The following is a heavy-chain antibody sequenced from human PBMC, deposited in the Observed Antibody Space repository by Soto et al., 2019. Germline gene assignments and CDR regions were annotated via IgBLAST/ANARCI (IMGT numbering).Heavy chain of an antibody. Sequence: VQLLESGGGLVQPGGSLRLSCAASGFTFSSYAMSWVRQAPGKGLEWVSAISGSGGSTYYADSVKGRFTISRDNSKNTLYLQMNSLRAEDTAVYYCAKASRGLGYCSGGSCYPRFWGQGTLVTVSS. D-gene: IGHD2-15*01. CDR2: ISGSGGST. CDR1: GFTFSSYA. V-gene: IGHV3-23*01. J-gene: IGHJ4*02. CDR3: AKASRGLGYCSGGSCYPRF.